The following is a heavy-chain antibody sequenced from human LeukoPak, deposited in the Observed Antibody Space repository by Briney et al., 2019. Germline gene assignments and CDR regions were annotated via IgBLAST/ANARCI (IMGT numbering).Heavy chain of an antibody. D-gene: IGHD1-26*01. Sequence: GGSLRLSCAASGFTFSDHYMDWVRQTPGKGLEWVGRSRNKANSYTTEYAASVKGRFTISRDDSKNSLFLQMNSLKTDDTAVYYCARASRSGSYFFYWGQGTLVTVSS. J-gene: IGHJ4*02. CDR2: SRNKANSYTT. V-gene: IGHV3-72*01. CDR1: GFTFSDHY. CDR3: ARASRSGSYFFY.